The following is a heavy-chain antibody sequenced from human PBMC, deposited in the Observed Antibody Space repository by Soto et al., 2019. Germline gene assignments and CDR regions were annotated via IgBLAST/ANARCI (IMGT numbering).Heavy chain of an antibody. D-gene: IGHD6-19*01. CDR1: GITFGSQA. V-gene: IGHV3-23*01. Sequence: EVQLLESGGDLVQPGGSLRLSCAASGITFGSQARSWVRQAPGKGLEWVSSIGSGGGIKYYADSVKSRFAISGDGSINTLYRQMNSLRADDTAVYYCAKVRLAAVNYYFFGMDVWGQGTTVTVSS. CDR2: IGSGGGIK. CDR3: AKVRLAAVNYYFFGMDV. J-gene: IGHJ6*02.